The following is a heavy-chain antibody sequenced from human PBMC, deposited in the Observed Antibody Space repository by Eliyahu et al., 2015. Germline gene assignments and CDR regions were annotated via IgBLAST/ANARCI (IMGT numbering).Heavy chain of an antibody. V-gene: IGHV3-21*01. Sequence: VQLVESGGGLVKPGGSLRLSCAXSGFXFXSXSXNWVHQAPGKGLEWVSSISSSSSYIYYADSVKGRFTISRDNAKNSLYLQMNSLRAEDTAVYYCARRISRSIAAHGYYYGMDVWGQGTTVTVSS. CDR2: ISSSSSYI. CDR1: GFXFXSXS. CDR3: ARRISRSIAAHGYYYGMDV. J-gene: IGHJ6*02. D-gene: IGHD6-6*01.